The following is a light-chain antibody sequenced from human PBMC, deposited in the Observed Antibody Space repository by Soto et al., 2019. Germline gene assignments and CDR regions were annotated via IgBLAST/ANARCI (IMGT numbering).Light chain of an antibody. V-gene: IGKV1-27*01. CDR3: QKYNSAPLT. J-gene: IGKJ4*01. Sequence: PSSLSAFVGDRVTITCRASQGIAPYLAWFQQRPGKVPKLLIYATSTLQSGVPSRFSGSGSGTDFTLTINSLQPEDVGTYYCQKYNSAPLTFGGGTKVDIK. CDR1: QGIAPY. CDR2: ATS.